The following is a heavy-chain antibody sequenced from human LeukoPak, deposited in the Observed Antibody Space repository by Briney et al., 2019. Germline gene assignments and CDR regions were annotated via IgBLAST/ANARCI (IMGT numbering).Heavy chain of an antibody. V-gene: IGHV3-66*01. Sequence: GGSLRLSCAASGFTVSTNYLSWVRQAPGKGLEWVSIIYTGGSTYYADSVKGRFIISRDNSKSTVYLQMNSLRGEDTAVYYCARMESTTVTAIDYWGQGTLVTVSS. J-gene: IGHJ4*02. CDR3: ARMESTTVTAIDY. CDR1: GFTVSTNY. CDR2: IYTGGST. D-gene: IGHD4-17*01.